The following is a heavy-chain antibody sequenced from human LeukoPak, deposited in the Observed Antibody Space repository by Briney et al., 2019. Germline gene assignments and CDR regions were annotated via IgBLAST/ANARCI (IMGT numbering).Heavy chain of an antibody. J-gene: IGHJ3*02. D-gene: IGHD3-10*01. V-gene: IGHV3-13*01. CDR3: ARVAAMVRGVHDAFDI. Sequence: GGSLRLSCAASGFTFSSYDMHWVRQATGKGLEWVSAIGTAGDTYYPGSVKGRFTISRENAKNSLYLQTNSLRAGDTAVYYCARVAAMVRGVHDAFDIWGQGTMVTVSS. CDR2: IGTAGDT. CDR1: GFTFSSYD.